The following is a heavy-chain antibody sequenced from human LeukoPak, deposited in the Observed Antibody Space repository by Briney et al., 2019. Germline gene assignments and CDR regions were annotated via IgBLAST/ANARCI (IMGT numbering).Heavy chain of an antibody. J-gene: IGHJ4*02. Sequence: ASVKVSCKVSGYTFIENYIHWVRQAPGQGLEWMGLINPHTGAARYSQKFQGRVTMTRDTSISTAYMHLTRLKFDDTAVYYCARGKSGYSPWGQGTPVTVSS. D-gene: IGHD3-3*01. V-gene: IGHV1-2*02. CDR1: GYTFIENY. CDR2: INPHTGAA. CDR3: ARGKSGYSP.